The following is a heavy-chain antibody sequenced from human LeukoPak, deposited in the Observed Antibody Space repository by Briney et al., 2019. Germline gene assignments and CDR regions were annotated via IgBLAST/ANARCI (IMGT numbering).Heavy chain of an antibody. CDR2: INPNSGGT. V-gene: IGHV1-2*02. Sequence: ASVKVSCKASGYTFTGYYMHWVRQAPGQGLEWIGWINPNSGGTNYAQKFQGRVTMTRDTSISTAYMELSRLRSDDTAVYYCARVDMVRGVIEGYYFDYWGQGTLVTVSS. CDR1: GYTFTGYY. J-gene: IGHJ4*02. CDR3: ARVDMVRGVIEGYYFDY. D-gene: IGHD3-10*01.